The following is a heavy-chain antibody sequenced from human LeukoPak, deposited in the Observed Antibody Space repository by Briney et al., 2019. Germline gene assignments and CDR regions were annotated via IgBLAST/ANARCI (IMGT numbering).Heavy chain of an antibody. D-gene: IGHD4-11*01. Sequence: PGGSLRLSCAASGFTFSSYAMHWVRQAPGKGLEWVAVISYDGSNKYYADSVKGRFTISRDNSKNTLYLQMNSLRAEDTAVYYCAKDGPPTVTRGSFDYWGQGTLVTVSS. CDR3: AKDGPPTVTRGSFDY. V-gene: IGHV3-30-3*01. CDR1: GFTFSSYA. CDR2: ISYDGSNK. J-gene: IGHJ4*02.